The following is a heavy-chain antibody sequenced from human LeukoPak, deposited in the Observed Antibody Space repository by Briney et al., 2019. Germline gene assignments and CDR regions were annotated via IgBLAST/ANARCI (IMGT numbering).Heavy chain of an antibody. D-gene: IGHD5-12*01. V-gene: IGHV1-18*01. CDR1: GYTFTSYG. CDR3: ARRSVATMVSYYGMDV. Sequence: AASVKVSCKASGYTFTSYGISWVRQAPGQGLKWMGWISAYNGNTNYAQKLQGRVTMTTDTSTSTAYMELRSLRSDDTAVYYCARRSVATMVSYYGMDVWGQGTTVTVSS. CDR2: ISAYNGNT. J-gene: IGHJ6*02.